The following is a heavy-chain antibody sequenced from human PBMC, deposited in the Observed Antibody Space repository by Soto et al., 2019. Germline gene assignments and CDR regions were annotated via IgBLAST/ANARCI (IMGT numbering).Heavy chain of an antibody. D-gene: IGHD1-1*01. V-gene: IGHV3-30-3*01. CDR1: GFTFDTYG. CDR2: ISYEGSNK. Sequence: GGSLRLSCAASGFTFDTYGIHWVRPAPGKGLEWVALISYEGSNKYYSDSVKGRFTISRDNSKITLFLHMNSLRVEDMGVYYCAGVNPGNTLYYINGLYSWDRGTWGTV. CDR3: AGVNPGNTLYYINGLYS. J-gene: IGHJ4*03.